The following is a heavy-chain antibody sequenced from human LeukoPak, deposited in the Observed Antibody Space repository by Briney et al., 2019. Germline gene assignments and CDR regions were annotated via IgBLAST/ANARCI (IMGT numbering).Heavy chain of an antibody. J-gene: IGHJ4*02. CDR3: ARIRPGTMLVVELDY. V-gene: IGHV3-21*01. CDR2: ISSSSSYI. D-gene: IGHD3-22*01. CDR1: GFTFSSYS. Sequence: GGSLRLSCAASGFTFSSYSMNWVRQAPGKGLEWVSSISSSSSYIYYADSVKGRFNISRDNAKNSLYLQMNSLRAEDTAVYYCARIRPGTMLVVELDYWGQGTLVTVSS.